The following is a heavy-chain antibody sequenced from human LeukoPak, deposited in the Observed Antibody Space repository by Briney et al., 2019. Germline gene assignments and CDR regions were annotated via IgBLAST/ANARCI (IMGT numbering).Heavy chain of an antibody. CDR1: GGSISSGGYY. D-gene: IGHD3-16*01. J-gene: IGHJ5*02. V-gene: IGHV4-31*03. CDR3: ARDPLGERWYDP. CDR2: IYYSGST. Sequence: PSETLSLTCTVSGGSISSGGYYWSWIRQHPGKGLEWIGYIYYSGSTYYNPSLKSRVTISVDTSKNQFSLKVNSVTAADTAVYYCARDPLGERWYDPWGQGTLDTVSS.